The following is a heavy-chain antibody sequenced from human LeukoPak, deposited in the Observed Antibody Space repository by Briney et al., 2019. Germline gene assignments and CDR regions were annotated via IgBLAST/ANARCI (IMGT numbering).Heavy chain of an antibody. CDR1: GYTLAELS. Sequence: ASVKVSCKVSGYTLAELSMHWVRQAPGEGLEWMGGFDPEDGETIYAQKFQGRVTMTEDTSTDTAYMELSSLRSEDTAVYYCASRLEGSGGRFDYWGQGTLVTVSS. J-gene: IGHJ4*02. CDR2: FDPEDGET. V-gene: IGHV1-24*01. CDR3: ASRLEGSGGRFDY. D-gene: IGHD2-15*01.